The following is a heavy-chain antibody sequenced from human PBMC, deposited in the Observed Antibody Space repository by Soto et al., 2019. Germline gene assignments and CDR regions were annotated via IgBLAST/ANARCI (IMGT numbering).Heavy chain of an antibody. Sequence: SETLSLTCGVYGGSLSDYHWSWIRQSPGKGLEWIGEINDRGSTNYNVFLKSRVTISLHTSKNQFSLKVTSVTAADTAVYYCAGTGRRSYYHPGMDAWGKGPRVT. V-gene: IGHV4-34*01. J-gene: IGHJ6*04. CDR2: INDRGST. CDR3: AGTGRRSYYHPGMDA. D-gene: IGHD3-10*01. CDR1: GGSLSDYH.